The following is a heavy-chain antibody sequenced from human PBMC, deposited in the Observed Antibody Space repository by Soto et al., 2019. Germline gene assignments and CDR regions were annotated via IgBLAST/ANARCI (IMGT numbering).Heavy chain of an antibody. CDR2: TYYRGST. J-gene: IGHJ6*02. D-gene: IGHD1-26*01. V-gene: IGHV4-59*11. CDR3: ARDGREASGMDV. CDR1: GGSISSHY. Sequence: ETLSLSCPVSGGSISSHYWSWVRQAPGKGLEWIGHTYYRGSTSYNPSLRSRSTISVDTSNNQFSLKLNSVTTADTAVYYCARDGREASGMDVWGQGTKVTVYS.